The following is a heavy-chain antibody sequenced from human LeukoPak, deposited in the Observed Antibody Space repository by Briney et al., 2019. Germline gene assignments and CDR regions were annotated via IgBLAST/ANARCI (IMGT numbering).Heavy chain of an antibody. CDR1: GGSFSGYY. J-gene: IGHJ4*02. D-gene: IGHD5-12*01. V-gene: IGHV4-34*01. CDR3: ARVSGYDWESFYDY. CDR2: INHSGST. Sequence: KPSETLSLTCAVYGGSFSGYYWSWIRQPPGKGLEWIGEINHSGSTNYSPSLQSRVTISVDTSKNQFSLKLSSVTAADTAVYYCARVSGYDWESFYDYWGQGTLVTVSS.